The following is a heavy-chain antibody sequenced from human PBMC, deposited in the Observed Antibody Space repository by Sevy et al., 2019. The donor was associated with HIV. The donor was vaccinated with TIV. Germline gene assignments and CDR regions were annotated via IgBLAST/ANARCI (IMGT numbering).Heavy chain of an antibody. Sequence: GGSLRLSCAASGFTFSSYAMHWVRLAPEKGLEWVAVISYDGSNKDYADSVKGRFTISRDNSKNMLYLQMNSLRAEDTAVYYCAIPRAGITSRGWFDPWGQGTLVTVSS. CDR1: GFTFSSYA. V-gene: IGHV3-30-3*01. J-gene: IGHJ5*02. CDR2: ISYDGSNK. CDR3: AIPRAGITSRGWFDP. D-gene: IGHD3-10*01.